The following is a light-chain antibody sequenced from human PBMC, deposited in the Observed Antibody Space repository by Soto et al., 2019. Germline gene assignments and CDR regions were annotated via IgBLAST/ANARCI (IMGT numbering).Light chain of an antibody. CDR2: GAS. CDR1: QSVSSNY. Sequence: EIVLTQSPGTLSLSPGERATLSCRAGQSVSSNYLAWYQQKPGQAPRLLIYGASSRATGIPDRFSGSGSGTDFTLTISRLEPEDFAVYYCQQYGSSGTFGQGTKVDI. V-gene: IGKV3-20*01. CDR3: QQYGSSGT. J-gene: IGKJ1*01.